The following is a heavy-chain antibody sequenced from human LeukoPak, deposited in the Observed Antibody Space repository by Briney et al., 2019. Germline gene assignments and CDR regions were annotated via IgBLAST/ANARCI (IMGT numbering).Heavy chain of an antibody. D-gene: IGHD2-2*01. CDR2: IQYDGSNE. Sequence: PGGSLRLSCAASGFTFSSYGMHWVRQPPGKGLEWVAFIQYDGSNEYYVDSVKGRFIISRDNSKNTLYLQMNSLRTEDTAVYYCAKDRAYDIEVVPTVIVGKVLGTWGQGTLATVSS. CDR1: GFTFSSYG. CDR3: AKDRAYDIEVVPTVIVGKVLGT. V-gene: IGHV3-30*02. J-gene: IGHJ4*02.